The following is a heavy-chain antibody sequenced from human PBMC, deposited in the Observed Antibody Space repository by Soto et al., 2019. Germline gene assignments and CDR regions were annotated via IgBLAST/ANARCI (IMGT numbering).Heavy chain of an antibody. CDR1: GFTFSSYW. CDR2: IKQDGSEK. Sequence: PGGSLRLSCAASGFTFSSYWMSWVRQAPGKGLEWVANIKQDGSEKYYVDSVKGRFTISRDNAKNSLYLQMNSLRAEDTAVYYCATRLYDILTGFYYFDYWGQGTLVTVS. V-gene: IGHV3-7*03. D-gene: IGHD3-9*01. CDR3: ATRLYDILTGFYYFDY. J-gene: IGHJ4*02.